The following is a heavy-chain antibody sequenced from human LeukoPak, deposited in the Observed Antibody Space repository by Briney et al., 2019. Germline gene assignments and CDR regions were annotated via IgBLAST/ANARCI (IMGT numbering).Heavy chain of an antibody. D-gene: IGHD6-13*01. CDR3: ARDVAAAETSFDY. V-gene: IGHV4-39*07. CDR2: IYYSGST. Sequence: PSETLSLTCTVSGGSISSSSYYWGWIRQPPGKGLEWIGSIYYSGSTYYNPSLKSRVTISVDTSKNQFSLKLSSVTAADTAVHYCARDVAAAETSFDYWGQGTLVTVSS. J-gene: IGHJ4*02. CDR1: GGSISSSSYY.